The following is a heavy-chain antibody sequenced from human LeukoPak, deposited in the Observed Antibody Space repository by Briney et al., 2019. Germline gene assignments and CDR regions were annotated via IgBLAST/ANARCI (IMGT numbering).Heavy chain of an antibody. V-gene: IGHV3-74*01. CDR3: ARGPPILEWLLYQDY. D-gene: IGHD3-3*01. Sequence: PGGSLRLSCAASGFTFSSYWMHWVRQAPGKGLVWVSRINSDGSSTSYADSVKGRFTISRDNAKNTLYLQMNSLRAEDTAVYYCARGPPILEWLLYQDYWGQGTLVTVSS. CDR1: GFTFSSYW. J-gene: IGHJ4*02. CDR2: INSDGSST.